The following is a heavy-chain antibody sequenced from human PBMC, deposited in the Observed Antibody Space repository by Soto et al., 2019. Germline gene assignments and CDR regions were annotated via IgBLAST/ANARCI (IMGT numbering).Heavy chain of an antibody. CDR3: ARESEDLSSNFGY. D-gene: IGHD6-6*01. Sequence: PGGSLRLSCAASGFTFTRYSMNWVRQAPGKGLEWVSSISSTTNYIYYGDSMKGRFTISRDNAKNSLYLEMNSLRAEDTAVYYCARESEDLSSNFGYWGQGTLVTVPS. CDR2: ISSTTNYI. J-gene: IGHJ4*02. V-gene: IGHV3-21*06. CDR1: GFTFTRYS.